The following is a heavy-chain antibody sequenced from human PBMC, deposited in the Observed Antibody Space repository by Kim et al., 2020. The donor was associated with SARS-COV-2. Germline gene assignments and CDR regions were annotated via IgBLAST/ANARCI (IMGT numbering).Heavy chain of an antibody. V-gene: IGHV1-69*13. CDR1: GGSFSSFA. Sequence: VKVSCKASGGSFSSFAISWVRQAPGQGLEWMGGIIPMFTTTSLAQKFRGRLTITADESTSTAYMELSSLRSDDTAVYYCARRGSGNYFILAFDFWGQG. D-gene: IGHD3-16*01. CDR3: ARRGSGNYFILAFDF. CDR2: IIPMFTTT. J-gene: IGHJ4*02.